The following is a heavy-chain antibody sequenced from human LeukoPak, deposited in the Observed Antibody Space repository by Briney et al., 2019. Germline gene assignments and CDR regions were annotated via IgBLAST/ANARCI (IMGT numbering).Heavy chain of an antibody. CDR3: AKDSNGWYQRGSNYFDY. CDR1: GFTFSDYY. Sequence: GGSLRLSCAASGFTFSDYYMSWIRQAPGKGLEWVSYISSSGSTIYYADSVKGRFTISRDNSKNTLYLQMNSLRAEGTAEYYCAKDSNGWYQRGSNYFDYWGQGTLVTVSS. CDR2: ISSSGSTI. J-gene: IGHJ4*02. V-gene: IGHV3-11*01. D-gene: IGHD6-19*01.